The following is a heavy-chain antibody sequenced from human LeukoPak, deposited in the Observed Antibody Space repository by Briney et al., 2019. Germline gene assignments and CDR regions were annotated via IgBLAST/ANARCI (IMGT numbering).Heavy chain of an antibody. CDR3: AKEDRDYDFWSGLNYYYGMDV. CDR1: GFTFSSYG. V-gene: IGHV3-30*18. CDR2: ISYNGSNK. Sequence: GGSLRLSCAASGFTFSSYGMHWVRQAPGKGLEWVAVISYNGSNKYYADSVKGRFTISRDNSKNTLYLQMNSLRAEDTAVYYCAKEDRDYDFWSGLNYYYGMDVWGQGTTVTVSS. J-gene: IGHJ6*02. D-gene: IGHD3-3*01.